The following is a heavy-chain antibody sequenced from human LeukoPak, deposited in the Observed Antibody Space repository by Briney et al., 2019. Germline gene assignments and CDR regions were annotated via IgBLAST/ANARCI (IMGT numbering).Heavy chain of an antibody. J-gene: IGHJ6*02. CDR1: GYTFTSYG. V-gene: IGHV1-18*01. CDR2: ISAYNGNT. CDR3: ARDLPRFETYYYYYGMDV. Sequence: ASVKVSCKASGYTFTSYGISWVRQAPGQGLEWMGWISAYNGNTNYAQKLQGRVTMTTDTSTSTAYMELRSQRSDDTAVYYCARDLPRFETYYYYYGMDVWGQGTTVTVSS. D-gene: IGHD3-16*01.